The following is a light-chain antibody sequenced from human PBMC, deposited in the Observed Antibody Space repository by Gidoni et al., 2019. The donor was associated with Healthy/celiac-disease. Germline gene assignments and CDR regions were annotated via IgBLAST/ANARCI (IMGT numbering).Light chain of an antibody. Sequence: IVLTPCPGTLSLSPGERATLSCRASQSVSSSYLAWYQQKPGQAPRLLIYGASSRATGIPDRFSGSGSGTDFTLTISRLEPEDFAVYYCQQYGSSPWTFGQGTKVEIK. CDR3: QQYGSSPWT. J-gene: IGKJ1*01. CDR2: GAS. V-gene: IGKV3-20*01. CDR1: QSVSSSY.